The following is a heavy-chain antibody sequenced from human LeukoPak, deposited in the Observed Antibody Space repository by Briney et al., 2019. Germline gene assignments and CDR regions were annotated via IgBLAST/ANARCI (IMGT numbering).Heavy chain of an antibody. V-gene: IGHV3-33*01. Sequence: GGSLRLSCAASGFTFSSYGMHWVRQAPGKGLEWVAVIWHDGSNKYYADSVEGRFTISRDSPKNTLYLQMNSLRAEDTAVYYCARDGWGIYDSSGLEDWGQGTLVTVSS. J-gene: IGHJ4*02. CDR3: ARDGWGIYDSSGLED. D-gene: IGHD3-22*01. CDR2: IWHDGSNK. CDR1: GFTFSSYG.